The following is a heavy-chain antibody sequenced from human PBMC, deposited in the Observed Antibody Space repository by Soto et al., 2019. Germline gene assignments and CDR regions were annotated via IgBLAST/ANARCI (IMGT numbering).Heavy chain of an antibody. CDR2: VYYTGST. V-gene: IGHV4-59*08. Sequence: QVQLQESGPGLVKPSATLSLTCTVSGGSSSSYHWSWIRQPPGKGLEWIGYVYYTGSTNYNPSLTSRVPLSVDTSKNHLSLKLTSVTAADTAVYYCARRWAADTFDIWGHGTTVIVS. CDR1: GGSSSSYH. J-gene: IGHJ3*02. CDR3: ARRWAADTFDI.